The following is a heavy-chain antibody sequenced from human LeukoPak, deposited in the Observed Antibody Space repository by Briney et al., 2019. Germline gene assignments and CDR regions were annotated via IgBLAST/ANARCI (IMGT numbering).Heavy chain of an antibody. Sequence: GGSLRLSCAASGFTFSSYEMNWVRQAPGKGLEWVSYISSSGSTIYYADSVKGRFTISRDNAKNSLYLQMNRLRAEDTAVYYCARDRRIQLWTHFDYWGQGTLVTVSS. V-gene: IGHV3-48*03. J-gene: IGHJ4*02. D-gene: IGHD5-18*01. CDR1: GFTFSSYE. CDR3: ARDRRIQLWTHFDY. CDR2: ISSSGSTI.